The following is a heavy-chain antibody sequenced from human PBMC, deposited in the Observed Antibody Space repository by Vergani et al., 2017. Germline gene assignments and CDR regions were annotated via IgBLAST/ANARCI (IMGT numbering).Heavy chain of an antibody. CDR2: INAGNGNT. D-gene: IGHD3-22*01. Sequence: QVQLVQSGAEVKKPGASVKVSCKASGYTFTSYAMHWVRQAPGQRLEWMGWINAGNGNTKYSQKFQGRVTITRDTSASTAYMELSSLRSEDTAVYYCARVMYLPLIEKYYYDSSVYAFDIWGQGTMVTVSS. CDR3: ARVMYLPLIEKYYYDSSVYAFDI. V-gene: IGHV1-3*01. J-gene: IGHJ3*02. CDR1: GYTFTSYA.